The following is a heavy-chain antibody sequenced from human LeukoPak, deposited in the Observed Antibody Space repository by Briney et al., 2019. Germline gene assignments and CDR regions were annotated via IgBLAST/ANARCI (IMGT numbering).Heavy chain of an antibody. CDR1: GFPFSTYW. Sequence: GGSLRLSCAPSGFPFSTYWMSWVRQAPGKGLQWVANIKQDGREKYYVDSVKGRFTISRDNAKNSLYLQMNSLRAEDTAVYYCARAYFYYDSSGYYGDYWGQGTLVTVSS. CDR2: IKQDGREK. J-gene: IGHJ4*02. V-gene: IGHV3-7*01. D-gene: IGHD3-22*01. CDR3: ARAYFYYDSSGYYGDY.